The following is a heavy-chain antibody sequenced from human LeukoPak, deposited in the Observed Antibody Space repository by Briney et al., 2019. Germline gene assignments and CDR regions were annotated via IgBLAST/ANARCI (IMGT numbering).Heavy chain of an antibody. Sequence: SETLSLTCTVSGGSISSYYWSWIRQPPGKGLEWIGYIYNSGTTNYNPSLKSRVTISVDTSKNQFSLKLTSVTAADTAVYYCAREFYYYDSSGYYLYYFDYWGQGTPVTVSS. J-gene: IGHJ4*02. CDR2: IYNSGTT. CDR1: GGSISSYY. D-gene: IGHD3-22*01. V-gene: IGHV4-59*01. CDR3: AREFYYYDSSGYYLYYFDY.